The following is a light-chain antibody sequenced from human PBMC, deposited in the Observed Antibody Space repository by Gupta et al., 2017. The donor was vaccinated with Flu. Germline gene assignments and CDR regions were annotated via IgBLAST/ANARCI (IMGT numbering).Light chain of an antibody. V-gene: IGKV3-20*01. Sequence: DIVLTPSPGSVSLSLGERVTLSCRASQKIISTSLAWFQQRPGQTPRLLIHGVSRRATGIPDRISGSGSGTDFTLTITRVEPEDFGVYYCQQYGSTPLNFGGGSRVEIK. J-gene: IGKJ4*01. CDR1: QKIISTS. CDR3: QQYGSTPLN. CDR2: GVS.